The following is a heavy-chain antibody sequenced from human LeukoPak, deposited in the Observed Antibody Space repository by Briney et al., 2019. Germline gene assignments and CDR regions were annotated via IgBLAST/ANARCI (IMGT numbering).Heavy chain of an antibody. Sequence: SETLSLTCAVYGGSFSGYYWSWIRQPPGKGLEWIGEMNHSGNTNYNPSLKSRVTISVDTSKNQFSLKLSSVTAADTAVYYCARHLGSGPYYFDYWGQGTLVTVSS. CDR2: MNHSGNT. J-gene: IGHJ4*02. CDR3: ARHLGSGPYYFDY. CDR1: GGSFSGYY. D-gene: IGHD3-10*01. V-gene: IGHV4-34*01.